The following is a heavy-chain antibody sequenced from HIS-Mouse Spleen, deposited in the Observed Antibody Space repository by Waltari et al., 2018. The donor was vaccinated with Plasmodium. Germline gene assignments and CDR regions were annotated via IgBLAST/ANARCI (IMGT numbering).Heavy chain of an antibody. Sequence: QLQLQESGPGLVKPSETLSLTCTVSGGSISSSSYYWGWIRQHPGKGLEWIGSIYYSGSTYYNPSLKSRVTISVDTSKNQFSLKLSSVTAADTAVYYCARECLNYDILTGYEYYFDYWGQGTLVTVSS. CDR2: IYYSGST. D-gene: IGHD3-9*01. CDR3: ARECLNYDILTGYEYYFDY. J-gene: IGHJ4*02. CDR1: GGSISSSSYY. V-gene: IGHV4-39*01.